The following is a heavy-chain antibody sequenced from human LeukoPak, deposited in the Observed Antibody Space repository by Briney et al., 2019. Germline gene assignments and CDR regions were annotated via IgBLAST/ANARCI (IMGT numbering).Heavy chain of an antibody. CDR2: IYYTGST. CDR3: ARREDFWYFDL. J-gene: IGHJ2*01. V-gene: IGHV4-59*08. Sequence: PSETLSLTCTVSGGSISSYYWSWIRQPSGKGLEWIGYIYYTGSTNYNPSLKSRVTFSVDTSKNHFSLKLISVTAADTAVYYCARREDFWYFDLWGRGTLVTVSS. CDR1: GGSISSYY.